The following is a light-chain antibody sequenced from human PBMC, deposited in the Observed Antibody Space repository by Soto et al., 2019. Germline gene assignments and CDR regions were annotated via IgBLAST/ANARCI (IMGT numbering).Light chain of an antibody. CDR2: GAS. CDR1: QSVSSN. V-gene: IGKV3-15*01. CDR3: KHDNKVTPST. J-gene: IGKJ1*01. Sequence: EIVMKQCPSTLSVTTGERATFSCRASQSVSSNLAWYQQKPGQATRLLIYGASIRATGIPARFSGSGSGTEFTLTISTLQSEDFAIYYCKHDNKVTPSTFDQGTKV.